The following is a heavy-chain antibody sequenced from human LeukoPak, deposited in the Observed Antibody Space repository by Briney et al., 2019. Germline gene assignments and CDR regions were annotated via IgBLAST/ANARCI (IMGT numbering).Heavy chain of an antibody. CDR2: ISAYNGNT. CDR3: ARDNTPDFWSGYYNAFDI. V-gene: IGHV1-18*01. J-gene: IGHJ3*02. Sequence: ASVKVSCKSSGYTFTTYGISWVRQAPGQGLEWMGWISAYNGNTNYAQKLQGRVTMTTDTSTSTAYMELRSLRSDDTAVYYCARDNTPDFWSGYYNAFDIWGQGTMVIVSS. D-gene: IGHD3-3*01. CDR1: GYTFTTYG.